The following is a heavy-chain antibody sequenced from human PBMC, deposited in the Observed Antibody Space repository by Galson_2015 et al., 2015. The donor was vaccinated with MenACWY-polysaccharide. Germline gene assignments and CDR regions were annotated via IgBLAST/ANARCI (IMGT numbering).Heavy chain of an antibody. Sequence: SLRLSCAASGFTSSTYEMNWIRQSPEKGLQWIAYISGGGAMIHYADSVEGRFPISRDKAQDSLYLEMNSLTAEDTGLYYCARDRGSYDAYDIWGQGTVVTVSS. V-gene: IGHV3-48*03. J-gene: IGHJ3*02. CDR3: ARDRGSYDAYDI. CDR1: GFTSSTYE. D-gene: IGHD5-18*01. CDR2: ISGGGAMI.